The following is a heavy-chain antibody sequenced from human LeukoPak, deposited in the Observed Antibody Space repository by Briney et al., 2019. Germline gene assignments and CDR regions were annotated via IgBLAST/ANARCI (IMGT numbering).Heavy chain of an antibody. V-gene: IGHV3-48*01. J-gene: IGHJ4*02. CDR2: ISCSSSTI. CDR1: GFTFSSYS. CDR3: ARATGYCSSTSCSLYYFDY. D-gene: IGHD2-2*01. Sequence: GGSLRLSCAASGFTFSSYSMNWVRQAPGKGLEWVSYISCSSSTIYYADSVKGRFTISRDNAKNSLYLQMNSLRAEDTAVYYCARATGYCSSTSCSLYYFDYWGQGTLVTVSS.